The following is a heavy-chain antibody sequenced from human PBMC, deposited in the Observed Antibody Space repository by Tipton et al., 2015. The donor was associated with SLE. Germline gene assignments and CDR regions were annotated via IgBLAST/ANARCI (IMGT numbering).Heavy chain of an antibody. V-gene: IGHV3-21*01. J-gene: IGHJ4*02. CDR2: ISSSSSYI. CDR3: ASSGVYYGSGRSYFDY. Sequence: SLRLSCAASGFNFDDYAMNWVRQAPGKGLEWVSSISSSSSYIYYADSVKGRFTISRDNSKNTLYLQMSSLRAEDTAVYYCASSGVYYGSGRSYFDYWGQGTLVTVSS. D-gene: IGHD3-10*01. CDR1: GFNFDDYA.